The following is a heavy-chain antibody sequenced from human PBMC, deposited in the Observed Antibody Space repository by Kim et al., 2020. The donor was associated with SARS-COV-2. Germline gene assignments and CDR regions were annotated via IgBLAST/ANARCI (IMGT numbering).Heavy chain of an antibody. J-gene: IGHJ5*02. CDR2: INHSGST. CDR1: GGSFSGYY. Sequence: SETLSLTCAVYGGSFSGYYWSWIRQPPGKGLEWIGEINHSGSTNYNPSLKSRVTISVDTSKNQFSLKLNSVTAADTAVYYCARGPTHYYYGSGSYSAWGQGTLVTVSS. D-gene: IGHD3-10*01. CDR3: ARGPTHYYYGSGSYSA. V-gene: IGHV4-34*01.